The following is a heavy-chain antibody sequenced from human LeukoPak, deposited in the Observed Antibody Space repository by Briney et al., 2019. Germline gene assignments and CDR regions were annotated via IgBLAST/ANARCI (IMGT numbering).Heavy chain of an antibody. J-gene: IGHJ4*02. CDR3: AKRAARPAYYFDF. Sequence: GGSLRLSCTASGFTFSSYAMSWVRQAPGKGLEWVSTVTVSGGGTYYGDSVKGRFTISRDNSKNTLYLQMNSLRAEDTAVYYCAKRAARPAYYFDFWAQSTLVTISS. CDR2: VTVSGGGT. CDR1: GFTFSSYA. V-gene: IGHV3-23*01. D-gene: IGHD6-6*01.